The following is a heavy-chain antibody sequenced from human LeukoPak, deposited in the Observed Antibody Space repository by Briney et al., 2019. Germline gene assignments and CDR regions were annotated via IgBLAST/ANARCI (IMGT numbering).Heavy chain of an antibody. V-gene: IGHV4-59*02. CDR3: ARDLGWNFPGWFDP. CDR1: GGSVSGYY. J-gene: IGHJ5*02. CDR2: IYYSGTT. Sequence: SETLSLTCTVSGGSVSGYYWSWIRQPPGKGLEWIGYIYYSGTTNYNPSLKSRVTMSVDTSKNQFSLKLSSVTAADTAVYYCARDLGWNFPGWFDPWGQGTLVTVSS. D-gene: IGHD1-7*01.